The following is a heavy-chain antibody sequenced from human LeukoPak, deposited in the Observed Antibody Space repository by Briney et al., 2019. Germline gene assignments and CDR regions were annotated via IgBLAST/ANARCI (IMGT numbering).Heavy chain of an antibody. CDR1: GYTFTGYY. J-gene: IGHJ4*02. CDR2: INPNSGGT. D-gene: IGHD4-17*01. CDR3: ATGTVFRDYEVLEY. Sequence: ASVKVSCKASGYTFTGYYMHWVRQAPGQGLEWMGWINPNSGGTNYAQKFQGRVTMTEDTSTDTAYMELSSLRSEDPAVYYCATGTVFRDYEVLEYWGQGTLVTVSS. V-gene: IGHV1-2*02.